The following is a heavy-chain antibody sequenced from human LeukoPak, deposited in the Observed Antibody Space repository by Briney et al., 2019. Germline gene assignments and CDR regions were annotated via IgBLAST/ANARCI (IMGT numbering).Heavy chain of an antibody. V-gene: IGHV4-59*01. CDR2: IYYSGSN. CDR1: GGSISSYY. J-gene: IGHJ5*02. Sequence: PSETLSLTCTVSGGSISSYYWSWIRQPPGKGLEWIGFIYYSGSNNYNPSLKSRATLSVDTSKNQFSLKLSSVTAADTAVYYCAREGSRDILTGYYHNWFDPWGQGTLVTVSS. D-gene: IGHD3-9*01. CDR3: AREGSRDILTGYYHNWFDP.